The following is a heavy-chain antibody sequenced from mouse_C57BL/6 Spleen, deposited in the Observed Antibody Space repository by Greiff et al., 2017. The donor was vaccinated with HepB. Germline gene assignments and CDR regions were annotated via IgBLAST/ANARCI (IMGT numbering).Heavy chain of an antibody. Sequence: DVQLQESGPGLVKPSQSLSLTCSVTGYSITSGYYWNWIRQFPGNKLEWMGYISYDGSNNYNPSPKNRISITRDTSKNQFFLKLNSVTTEDTATYYCARYYGSSLGYFDVWGTGTTVTVSS. V-gene: IGHV3-6*01. D-gene: IGHD1-1*01. CDR2: ISYDGSN. CDR1: GYSITSGYY. CDR3: ARYYGSSLGYFDV. J-gene: IGHJ1*03.